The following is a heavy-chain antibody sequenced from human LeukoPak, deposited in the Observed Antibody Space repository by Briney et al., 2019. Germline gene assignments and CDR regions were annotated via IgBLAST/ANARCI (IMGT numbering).Heavy chain of an antibody. CDR2: IHQDGSEK. J-gene: IGHJ4*02. V-gene: IGHV3-7*04. D-gene: IGHD3-10*01. CDR3: ARASVTMVRGVIHDY. CDR1: GFTFSSYW. Sequence: PGGSLRLSCAASGFTFSSYWMSWVRQAPGKGLEWVANIHQDGSEKYYVDSVKGRSTISRDNAKNSLYLQMNSLRAEDTAVYYCARASVTMVRGVIHDYWGQGTLVTVSS.